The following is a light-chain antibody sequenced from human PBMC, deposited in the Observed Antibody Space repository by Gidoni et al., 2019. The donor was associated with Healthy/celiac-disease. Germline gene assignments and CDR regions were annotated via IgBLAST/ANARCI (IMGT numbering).Light chain of an antibody. Sequence: GDRVTITCRASQGISSYLAWYQQKPGKAPKLLIYAASTLQSGVPSRFSGSGSGTEFTLTISSLQHEDFATYYCQQLNSYPPTTFGQGTKVEIK. J-gene: IGKJ1*01. CDR1: QGISSY. CDR2: AAS. CDR3: QQLNSYPPTT. V-gene: IGKV1-9*01.